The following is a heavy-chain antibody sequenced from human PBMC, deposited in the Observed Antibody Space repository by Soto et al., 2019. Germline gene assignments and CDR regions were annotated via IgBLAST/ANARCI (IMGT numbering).Heavy chain of an antibody. CDR3: ARGIGSPNWFDP. V-gene: IGHV4-39*01. J-gene: IGHJ5*02. Sequence: SETLSLTCTVSGDSISSSIYYWGWIRQPPGKGLEWIGSTYYSGSTHYNPSLKSRVTISVDTSKNQFSLKLSSVTAADTAVYYCARGIGSPNWFDPWGQGTLVTVSS. D-gene: IGHD2-21*01. CDR1: GDSISSSIYY. CDR2: TYYSGST.